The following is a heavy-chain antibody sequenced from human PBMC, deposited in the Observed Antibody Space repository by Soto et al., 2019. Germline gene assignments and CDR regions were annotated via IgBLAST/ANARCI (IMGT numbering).Heavy chain of an antibody. CDR1: GGSISSYY. V-gene: IGHV4-59*01. Sequence: SETLSLTCTVSGGSISSYYWSWIRQPPGKGLEWIGYIYYSGSTNYNPSLKSRVTISVDTSKNQFSLKLSSVTAADTAVYYCARVHTPRYCSGGSCSNWFDPWGQGTLVTVSS. CDR3: ARVHTPRYCSGGSCSNWFDP. J-gene: IGHJ5*02. CDR2: IYYSGST. D-gene: IGHD2-15*01.